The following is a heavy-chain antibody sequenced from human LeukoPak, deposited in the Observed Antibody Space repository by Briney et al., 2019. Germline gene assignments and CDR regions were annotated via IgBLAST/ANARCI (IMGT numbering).Heavy chain of an antibody. CDR3: ARGSRNTGFDY. Sequence: GGSLRLSCAASGFTFSNYWMHWGRQAPGEGLEWVSTIKPGSGTYYADSVKGRFSISRDNSKSTLSLQMNSLRAEDTAVYYCARGSRNTGFDYWGQGSLVIVSS. D-gene: IGHD1/OR15-1a*01. CDR1: GFTFSNYW. J-gene: IGHJ4*02. CDR2: IKPGSGT. V-gene: IGHV3-53*01.